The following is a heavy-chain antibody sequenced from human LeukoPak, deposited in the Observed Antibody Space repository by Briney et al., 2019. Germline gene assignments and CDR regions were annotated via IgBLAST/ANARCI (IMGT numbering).Heavy chain of an antibody. CDR2: ISSSSSST. CDR3: ARDRKTSGYDSFDY. D-gene: IGHD5-12*01. J-gene: IGHJ4*02. CDR1: GFTFSDYN. V-gene: IGHV3-11*06. Sequence: PGGSLRLSCAASGFTFSDYNMSWIRQAPGKGLEWISYISSSSSSTKYADSVKGRFTISRDNAKNSLYLQMNSLRVEDTALYFCARDRKTSGYDSFDYWGQGTLVTVSS.